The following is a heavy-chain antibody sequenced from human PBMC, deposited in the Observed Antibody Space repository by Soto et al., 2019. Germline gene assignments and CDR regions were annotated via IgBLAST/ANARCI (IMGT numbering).Heavy chain of an antibody. CDR2: IDPNDDYT. CDR3: ARDNPMGDAFDI. V-gene: IGHV1-46*01. Sequence: ASVKVSCKASGYTFINYYVHWVRQAPGQGLEWVGIIDPNDDYTFYAQKLQGRVTMTTDTPTSTAYMELRSLRSDDAAVYYCARDNPMGDAFDIWGQGTMVTVSS. CDR1: GYTFINYY. J-gene: IGHJ3*02. D-gene: IGHD3-16*01.